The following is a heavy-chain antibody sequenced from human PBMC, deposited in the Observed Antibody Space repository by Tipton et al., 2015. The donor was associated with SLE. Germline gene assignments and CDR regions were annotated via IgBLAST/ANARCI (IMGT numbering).Heavy chain of an antibody. Sequence: TLSLTCAVYGGSFSGYYWSWIRQPPGKGLEWIGEINHSGSTNYNPSLKSRVTISVDTSKNQFSLKLSSVTAADTAVYYCARGGGYCSSTSCPRPPEGVHWGQGTLVTVSS. D-gene: IGHD2-2*01. CDR1: GGSFSGYY. CDR2: INHSGST. V-gene: IGHV4-34*01. CDR3: ARGGGYCSSTSCPRPPEGVH. J-gene: IGHJ4*02.